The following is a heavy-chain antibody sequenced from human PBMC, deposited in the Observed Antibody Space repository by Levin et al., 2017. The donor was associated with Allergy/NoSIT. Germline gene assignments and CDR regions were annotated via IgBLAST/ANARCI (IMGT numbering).Heavy chain of an antibody. CDR3: ARDKLGGDSGYASFDAFDL. CDR1: GFTFSDYY. D-gene: IGHD5-12*01. Sequence: AGESLKISCSASGFTFSDYYMSWIRQAPGKGPEWISYISTTSSYTNYADSVKGRFTISRDNAKSSLNLQMKSLRAEDTAVYYCARDKLGGDSGYASFDAFDLWGQGTLVTVSS. J-gene: IGHJ3*01. V-gene: IGHV3-11*05. CDR2: ISTTSSYT.